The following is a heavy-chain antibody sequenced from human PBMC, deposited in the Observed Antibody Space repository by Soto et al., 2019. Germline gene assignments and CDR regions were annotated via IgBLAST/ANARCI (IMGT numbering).Heavy chain of an antibody. D-gene: IGHD6-13*01. CDR1: GGIFSTYV. J-gene: IGHJ4*02. CDR3: ATLGTQQGGY. V-gene: IGHV1-69*13. Sequence: GASVKVSCKASGGIFSTYVISWVRQAPGQGLECMGGIIPISDTANYAQKFKARVTITAAXXXTXXXMXRXXLRXEXTAVYYCATLGTQQGGYWGQGTLVTVSS. CDR2: IIPISDTA.